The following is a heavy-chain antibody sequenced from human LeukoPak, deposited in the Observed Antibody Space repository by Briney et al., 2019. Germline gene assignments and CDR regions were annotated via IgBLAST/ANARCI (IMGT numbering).Heavy chain of an antibody. CDR3: AREDCTIGAVCSSLLDH. J-gene: IGHJ4*02. V-gene: IGHV3-23*01. Sequence: GGSLRLSCAASGFTFSSYAITWVRQAPGKGLEWVSAVSSNGAKTYYADSVKGRFTISRDNAKNTLYLQMNNLRAEDTAVYYCAREDCTIGAVCSSLLDHWGRGTLVTVSS. D-gene: IGHD2-8*01. CDR1: GFTFSSYA. CDR2: VSSNGAKT.